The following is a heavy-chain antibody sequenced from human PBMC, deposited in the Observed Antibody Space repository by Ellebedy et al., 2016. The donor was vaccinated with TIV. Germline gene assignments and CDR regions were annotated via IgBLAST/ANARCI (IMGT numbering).Heavy chain of an antibody. CDR1: GFTFSSYS. CDR3: ASYGYSYYYYYGMDV. Sequence: GESLKISCASSGFTFSSYSMNWVRQAPGKGLEWVSSISSSSSYIYYADSVKGRFTISRDNAKNSLYLQMNSLRAEDTAVYYCASYGYSYYYYYGMDVWGQGTTVTVSS. J-gene: IGHJ6*02. CDR2: ISSSSSYI. D-gene: IGHD5-18*01. V-gene: IGHV3-21*01.